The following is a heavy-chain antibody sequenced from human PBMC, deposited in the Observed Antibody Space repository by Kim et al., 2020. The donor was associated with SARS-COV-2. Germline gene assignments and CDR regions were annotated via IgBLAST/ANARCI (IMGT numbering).Heavy chain of an antibody. J-gene: IGHJ3*02. Sequence: GGSLRLSCAASGFTFSSYSMNWVRQAPGKGLEWVSSISSSSSYIYYADSVKGRFTISRDNAKNSLYLQMNSLRAEDTAVYYCARDLPTTKSHYRGAFDIWGQGTMVTVSS. CDR1: GFTFSSYS. D-gene: IGHD1-26*01. CDR3: ARDLPTTKSHYRGAFDI. V-gene: IGHV3-21*01. CDR2: ISSSSSYI.